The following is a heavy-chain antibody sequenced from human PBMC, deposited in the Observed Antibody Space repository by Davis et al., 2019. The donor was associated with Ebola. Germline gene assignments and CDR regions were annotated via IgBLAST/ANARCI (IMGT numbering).Heavy chain of an antibody. CDR3: ARVRYFDWLERED. CDR1: GGSVSSGSYY. CDR2: IYYSGST. J-gene: IGHJ4*02. D-gene: IGHD3-9*01. V-gene: IGHV4-61*01. Sequence: MPGGSLRLSCTVSGGSVSSGSYYWSWIRQPPGKGLEWIGYIYYSGSTNYNPSLKSRVTISVDTSKNQFTLKLSSVTAADTAVYYCARVRYFDWLEREDWGQGTLVTVSS.